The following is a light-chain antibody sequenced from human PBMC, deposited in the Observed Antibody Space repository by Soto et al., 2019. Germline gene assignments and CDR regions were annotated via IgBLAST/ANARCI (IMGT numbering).Light chain of an antibody. CDR2: KAS. CDR1: QSIGDW. V-gene: IGKV1-5*03. CDR3: QQYYDYSWT. Sequence: DVQMTQSPSTLSASVGDRVTITSRASQSIGDWLAWFQQKPGRAPKLLIYKASILESGVPSTFSGSASGTEFTLTISSLQPDDFATYYCQQYYDYSWTFGQGTKVDIK. J-gene: IGKJ1*01.